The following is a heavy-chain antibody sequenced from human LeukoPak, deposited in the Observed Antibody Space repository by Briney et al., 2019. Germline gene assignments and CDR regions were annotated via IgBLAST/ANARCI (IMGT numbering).Heavy chain of an antibody. V-gene: IGHV4-4*07. Sequence: SETLSLTCTVSGASINAFHWTWFRQPAGKILEWIGLIYSSGSTLFNPSLKSRVAMSLDLTKNQLSLRLTSLAAADTAMYYCARKDGDYWGQGTLVTVSS. CDR2: IYSSGST. J-gene: IGHJ4*02. CDR3: ARKDGDY. CDR1: GASINAFH.